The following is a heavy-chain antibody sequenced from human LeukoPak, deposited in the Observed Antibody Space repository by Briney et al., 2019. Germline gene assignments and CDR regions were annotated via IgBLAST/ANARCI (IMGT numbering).Heavy chain of an antibody. CDR3: ARGVCTGGSCPEH. D-gene: IGHD2-15*01. Sequence: GGSLRLSCAASGFSFTDIYMTWVRQAPGKGLEWVAITFTDGSSYYGHSVKGRFTISRDRSRNTLYLQLNSLRVEDTATYYCARGVCTGGSCPEHWGQGTLVTVSS. CDR1: GFSFTDIY. V-gene: IGHV3-66*02. J-gene: IGHJ4*02. CDR2: TFTDGSS.